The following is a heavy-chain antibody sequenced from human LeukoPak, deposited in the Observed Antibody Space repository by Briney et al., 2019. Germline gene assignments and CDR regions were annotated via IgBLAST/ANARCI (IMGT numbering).Heavy chain of an antibody. CDR2: IRYDGSNK. CDR3: AKSFRPVCPKWCYFDY. V-gene: IGHV3-30*02. Sequence: GGSLRLSCAASGFTFSSYGMHWVRQAPGKGLEWVAFIRYDGSNKYYADSVKGRFTISRDNSKNALYLQMNSLRAEDTAVYYCAKSFRPVCPKWCYFDYWGQGTLVTVSS. J-gene: IGHJ4*02. D-gene: IGHD2-15*01. CDR1: GFTFSSYG.